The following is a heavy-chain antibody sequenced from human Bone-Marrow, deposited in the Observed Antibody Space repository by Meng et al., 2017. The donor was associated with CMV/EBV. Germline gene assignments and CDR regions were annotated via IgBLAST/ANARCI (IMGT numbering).Heavy chain of an antibody. CDR1: GYTFTGYY. D-gene: IGHD1-1*01. Sequence: ASVKVFCKASGYTFTGYYMHWVRQAPGQGLEWMGWISAYNGNTNYAQKLLGRVTMTTDTYTSTAYMVLRSLRSDDTAVYYCARRSRISWNPLDYWGQGTLVTVSS. CDR3: ARRSRISWNPLDY. CDR2: ISAYNGNT. J-gene: IGHJ4*02. V-gene: IGHV1-18*04.